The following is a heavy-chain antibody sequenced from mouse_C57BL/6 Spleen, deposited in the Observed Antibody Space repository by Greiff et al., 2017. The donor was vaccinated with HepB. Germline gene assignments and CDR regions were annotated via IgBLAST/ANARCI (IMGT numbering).Heavy chain of an antibody. Sequence: VQLQQSGAELVKPGASVKLSCKASGYTFTSYWMHWVKQRPGQGLEWIGMIHPNSGSTNYNEKFKSKATLTVDKSSSTAYMQRSSLTSEDSAVYYGARGRTAQATGYFDYWGQGTTLTVSS. CDR2: IHPNSGST. CDR3: ARGRTAQATGYFDY. CDR1: GYTFTSYW. V-gene: IGHV1-64*01. J-gene: IGHJ2*01. D-gene: IGHD3-2*02.